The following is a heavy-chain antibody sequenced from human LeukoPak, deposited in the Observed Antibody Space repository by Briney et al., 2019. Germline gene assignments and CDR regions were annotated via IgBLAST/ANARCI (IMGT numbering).Heavy chain of an antibody. D-gene: IGHD3-3*01. CDR2: IYHSGST. J-gene: IGHJ4*02. V-gene: IGHV4-38-2*02. CDR3: ARGEVFGVAENVD. Sequence: SETLSLTXTVSGYSISSGYYWGWIRQPPGKGLEWIGSIYHSGSTYYNPSLKSRVTISVDTSKNQFSLKLSSVTAADTAVYYCARGEVFGVAENVDWGQGTLVTVSS. CDR1: GYSISSGYY.